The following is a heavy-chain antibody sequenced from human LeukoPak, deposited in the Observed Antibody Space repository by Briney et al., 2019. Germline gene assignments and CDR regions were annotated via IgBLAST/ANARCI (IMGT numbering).Heavy chain of an antibody. D-gene: IGHD6-19*01. J-gene: IGHJ4*02. CDR1: GFTFSSYA. V-gene: IGHV3-23*01. CDR3: AMPPYSSGWTYYFDY. Sequence: PGGSLRLSCAASGFTFSSYAMSGVRQAPGKGREWVSAISGSGGSTYYADSVKGRFTISRDNSKNTLYLQMNSLRAEDTAVYYCAMPPYSSGWTYYFDYWGQGTLVTVSS. CDR2: ISGSGGST.